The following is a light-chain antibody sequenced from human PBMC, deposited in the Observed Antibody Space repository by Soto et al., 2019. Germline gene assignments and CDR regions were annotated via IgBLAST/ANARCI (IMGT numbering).Light chain of an antibody. Sequence: EIVLTQSPGTLSLSPGERATLSCRASQSVSSGYLGWYQQKAGQAPRLLIYGASSRATGIPDRFSGSGSGADFTLTISRLEPEDFAVYYCQEYGNSPQTFGQETKVEIK. CDR2: GAS. CDR3: QEYGNSPQT. J-gene: IGKJ1*01. CDR1: QSVSSGY. V-gene: IGKV3-20*01.